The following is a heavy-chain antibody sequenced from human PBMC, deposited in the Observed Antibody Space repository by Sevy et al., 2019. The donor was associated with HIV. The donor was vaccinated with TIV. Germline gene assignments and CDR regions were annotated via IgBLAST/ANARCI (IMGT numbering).Heavy chain of an antibody. CDR2: FDPQDGET. V-gene: IGHV1-24*01. Sequence: ASVKVSCKVSGYTLTKLSIHGVRQAPGKGLEWMGDFDPQDGETIYAERFQGRLTMTVDTSTDTAYMELSSLTSEDTAVYYCATVGLRYYSGASSYQGDWFDPWGQGTLVTVSS. CDR3: ATVGLRYYSGASSYQGDWFDP. J-gene: IGHJ5*02. D-gene: IGHD2-15*01. CDR1: GYTLTKLS.